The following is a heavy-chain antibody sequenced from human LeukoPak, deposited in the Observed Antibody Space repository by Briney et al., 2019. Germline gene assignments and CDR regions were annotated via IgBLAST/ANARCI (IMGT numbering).Heavy chain of an antibody. J-gene: IGHJ6*02. D-gene: IGHD1-1*01. CDR2: IRNKALSYTT. V-gene: IGHV3-72*01. Sequence: GGSLRVSRVASGFTFSDYYMDWVRQAPGRGLEWVGRIRNKALSYTTEYTASVKGRFTISRDDSRNSVYLQMNSLKTEDTAVYYCSQLGYGMDVWGQGTTVTVSS. CDR1: GFTFSDYY. CDR3: SQLGYGMDV.